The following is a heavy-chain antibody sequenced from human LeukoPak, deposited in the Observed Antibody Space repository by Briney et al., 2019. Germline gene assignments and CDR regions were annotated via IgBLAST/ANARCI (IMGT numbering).Heavy chain of an antibody. Sequence: SETLSLTCTVSGGSISNYYWSWIRQPPGKGLEWIGYIYYSGSTNYNPSLKSRVTISVDTSKNQFSLKLSSVTAAGTAVYYCARLEMTAAGPFDYWGQGTLVTVSS. V-gene: IGHV4-59*08. CDR1: GGSISNYY. D-gene: IGHD6-13*01. CDR3: ARLEMTAAGPFDY. CDR2: IYYSGST. J-gene: IGHJ4*02.